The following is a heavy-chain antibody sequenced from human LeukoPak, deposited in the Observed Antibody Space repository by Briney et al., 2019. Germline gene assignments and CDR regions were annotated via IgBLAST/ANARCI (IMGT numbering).Heavy chain of an antibody. D-gene: IGHD1-14*01. V-gene: IGHV3-23*01. Sequence: GESLRLSCVASGFTFDTFAMSWVRQAPGKGLEWVSGIGNTETYYSDSVKGRFTISRDNSKNTMSVQMDDLRAEDTAVYYCTRYNNDHFDYWGQGTLVTVSS. CDR2: IGNTET. CDR3: TRYNNDHFDY. J-gene: IGHJ4*02. CDR1: GFTFDTFA.